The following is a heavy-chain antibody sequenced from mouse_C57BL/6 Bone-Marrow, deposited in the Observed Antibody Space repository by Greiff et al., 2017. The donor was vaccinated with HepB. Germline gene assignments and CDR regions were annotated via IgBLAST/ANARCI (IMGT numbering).Heavy chain of an antibody. CDR1: GYTFTSYW. CDR2: INPSSGYT. J-gene: IGHJ3*01. CDR3: ARSPYDYDMGFAY. Sequence: QVQLQQSGAELAKPGASVKLSCKASGYTFTSYWMHWVKQRPGQGLEWIGYINPSSGYTKYNQKFKDKATLTADKSSSTAYMQLSSLTYEDSAVYYCARSPYDYDMGFAYWGQGTLVTVCA. V-gene: IGHV1-7*01. D-gene: IGHD2-4*01.